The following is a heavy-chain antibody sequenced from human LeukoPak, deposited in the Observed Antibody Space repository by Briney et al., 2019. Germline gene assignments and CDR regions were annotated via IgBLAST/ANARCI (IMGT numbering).Heavy chain of an antibody. CDR2: IYHSGST. Sequence: SQTLSLTCAVSGGSISSGGYSWSWIRQPPGKGREWIGYIYHSGSTYYNPARKSRVTISVDRSKNQFSLKLSSVTAAGTAVYYCARTYCSSTSCYTGEGNWFDPWGQGTLVTVSS. CDR1: GGSISSGGYS. D-gene: IGHD2-2*02. V-gene: IGHV4-30-2*01. J-gene: IGHJ5*02. CDR3: ARTYCSSTSCYTGEGNWFDP.